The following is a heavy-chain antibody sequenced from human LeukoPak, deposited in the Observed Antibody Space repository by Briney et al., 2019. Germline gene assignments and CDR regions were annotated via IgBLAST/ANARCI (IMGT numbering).Heavy chain of an antibody. CDR2: IYSGGST. J-gene: IGHJ5*02. CDR3: ARDFQFWTTPNWLDP. Sequence: GGSLRLSCAASGFTVSTNYMSWVRQAPGEGLEWVSVIYSGGSTYYADSVKGRFTISRDNSKNTLYLQMNSLRAEDTAVYYCARDFQFWTTPNWLDPWGQGTLVTVSS. D-gene: IGHD3/OR15-3a*01. V-gene: IGHV3-66*02. CDR1: GFTVSTNY.